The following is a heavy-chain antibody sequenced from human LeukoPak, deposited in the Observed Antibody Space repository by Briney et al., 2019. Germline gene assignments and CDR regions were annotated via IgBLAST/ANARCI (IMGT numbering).Heavy chain of an antibody. D-gene: IGHD6-19*01. Sequence: PGGSLRLSCAASGFTFSSYSMNWVRQAPGKGLEWVSSISSSSSYIYYADSVKGRFTISRDNAKNSLYLQMNSLRSEDTAVYYCARDAHGSGRGKIDSWGQGSLVTVSS. V-gene: IGHV3-21*01. CDR2: ISSSSSYI. CDR1: GFTFSSYS. J-gene: IGHJ4*02. CDR3: ARDAHGSGRGKIDS.